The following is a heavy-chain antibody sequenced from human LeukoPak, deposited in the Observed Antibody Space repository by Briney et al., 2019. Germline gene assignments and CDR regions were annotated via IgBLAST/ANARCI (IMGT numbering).Heavy chain of an antibody. Sequence: GGSLRLSCAASGFTFISYSMNWVRQAPGKGLEWVSSISSSSSYIYYADSVKGRFTISRDNAKNSLYPQMNSLRAVDTAVYYCARDGSSSRGYYYYYMDVWGKGTTVTVSS. J-gene: IGHJ6*03. CDR1: GFTFISYS. CDR2: ISSSSSYI. CDR3: ARDGSSSRGYYYYYMDV. V-gene: IGHV3-21*01. D-gene: IGHD6-6*01.